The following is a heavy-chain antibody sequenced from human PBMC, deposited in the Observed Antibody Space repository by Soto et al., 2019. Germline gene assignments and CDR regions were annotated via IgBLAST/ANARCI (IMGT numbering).Heavy chain of an antibody. J-gene: IGHJ4*02. CDR2: IYYSGST. CDR3: ARGYDSSGYYYGTEFDY. CDR1: GGSISSGDYY. V-gene: IGHV4-30-4*01. D-gene: IGHD3-22*01. Sequence: QVQLQESGPGLVKPSQTLSLTCTVSGGSISSGDYYWSWIRQPPGKGLEWIGYIYYSGSTYYNPSLKSRVTRSVDTSKNQFSLKLSSVTAADTAVYYCARGYDSSGYYYGTEFDYWGQGTLVTVSS.